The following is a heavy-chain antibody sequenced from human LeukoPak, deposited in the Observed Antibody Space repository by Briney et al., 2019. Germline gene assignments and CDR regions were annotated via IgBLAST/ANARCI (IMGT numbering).Heavy chain of an antibody. CDR1: GYTFTDYY. D-gene: IGHD3-3*01. CDR3: ATDLKTSNFGVVIKGAFDI. CDR2: VDPEDGET. V-gene: IGHV1-69-2*01. J-gene: IGHJ3*02. Sequence: GATVKISCKASGYTFTDYYMHWVQQAPGKGLEWMGRVDPEDGETIYAEKFQGRVTITADTSTDTAYMELSSLRSEDTAVYYCATDLKTSNFGVVIKGAFDIWGQGTMVTVSS.